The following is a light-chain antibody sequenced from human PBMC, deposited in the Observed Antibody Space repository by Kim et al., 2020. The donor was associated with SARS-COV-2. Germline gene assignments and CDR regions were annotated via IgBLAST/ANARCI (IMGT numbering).Light chain of an antibody. Sequence: GHSITLSCPGTSRDVGGYNYVSWYQQHAGKAPKLMIYDVSKRPSGVSNRFSGSKSGNTASLTISGLQAEDEADYYCSSYTSSNSWVFGGGTQLTVL. CDR2: DVS. CDR3: SSYTSSNSWV. J-gene: IGLJ3*02. CDR1: SRDVGGYNY. V-gene: IGLV2-14*04.